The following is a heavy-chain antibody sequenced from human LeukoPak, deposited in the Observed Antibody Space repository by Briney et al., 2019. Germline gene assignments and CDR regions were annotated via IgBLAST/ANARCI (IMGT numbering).Heavy chain of an antibody. CDR3: ASLVGGYDSY. CDR2: INAGTGNT. J-gene: IGHJ4*02. Sequence: ASVKVSCTASGYMFTKYALHWVRQAPGQRLEWMGWINAGTGNTKYSQKFQDRVTITRDTSASTAYMELSSLRSEDTAVYYCASLVGGYDSYWGQGTLVTVSS. V-gene: IGHV1-3*01. CDR1: GYMFTKYA. D-gene: IGHD3-16*01.